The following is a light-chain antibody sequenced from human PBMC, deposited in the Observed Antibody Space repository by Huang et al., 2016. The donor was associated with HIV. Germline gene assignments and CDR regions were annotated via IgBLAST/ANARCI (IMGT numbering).Light chain of an antibody. Sequence: DIQITQSPSSLSASVGDRVIITCRTSQNINRYLNWYQQKPGKAPKLLIYAASNLQSCVPSTFTGSGSGTDFTLTINSLQPEDSATYYCQQSAKTPRTFGLGTKLEI. CDR3: QQSAKTPRT. J-gene: IGKJ2*01. CDR2: AAS. CDR1: QNINRY. V-gene: IGKV1-39*01.